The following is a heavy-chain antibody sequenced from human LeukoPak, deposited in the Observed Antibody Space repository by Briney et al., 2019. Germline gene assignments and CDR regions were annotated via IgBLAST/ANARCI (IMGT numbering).Heavy chain of an antibody. D-gene: IGHD3-10*01. CDR1: GFTVSSNH. V-gene: IGHV3-66*01. CDR2: INSGANT. CDR3: ARDLAYYASGKQNY. Sequence: GGSLTHSCAASGFTVSSNHMSWVRQAPGKGLEWVSVINSGANTYYADSVKGRFTISRDNTKNTLYLQMNSLRAEDAAVYYCARDLAYYASGKQNYWGQGTLVTVSS. J-gene: IGHJ4*02.